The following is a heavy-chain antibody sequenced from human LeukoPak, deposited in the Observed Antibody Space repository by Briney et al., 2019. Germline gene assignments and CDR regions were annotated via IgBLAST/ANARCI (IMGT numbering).Heavy chain of an antibody. CDR1: GFIFSRYA. V-gene: IGHV3-23*01. J-gene: IGHJ4*02. Sequence: GSLRLSCAASGFIFSRYAMSWVRQGPGKGVGWVPDINDNGGGTFYADSVKGRFTVSRDNSKNTLYMQMNSLRGGDTAVYYCAKKLGSSPGDFFDYWGQGTLVTVSS. CDR2: INDNGGGT. D-gene: IGHD6-6*01. CDR3: AKKLGSSPGDFFDY.